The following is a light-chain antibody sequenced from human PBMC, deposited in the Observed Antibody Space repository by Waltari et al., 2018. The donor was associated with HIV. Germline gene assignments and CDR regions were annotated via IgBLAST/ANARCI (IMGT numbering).Light chain of an antibody. V-gene: IGLV2-14*01. CDR3: SSYTSSSTLYV. CDR1: GSDVGGSNY. CDR2: EVS. J-gene: IGLJ1*01. Sequence: QSALTQPASVSGSPGQSITLSCTGTGSDVGGSNYVSWYQQHPGKAPKTLIPEVSNRPSGVTNRFSGSKSGNTASLTISGLQVEDEADYYCSSYTSSSTLYVFGTGTKVTVL.